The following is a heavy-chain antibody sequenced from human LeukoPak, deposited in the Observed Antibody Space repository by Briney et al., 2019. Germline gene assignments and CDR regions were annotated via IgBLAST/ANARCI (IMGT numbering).Heavy chain of an antibody. Sequence: PGGSLRLSCAASGFTFSSYEMNWVRQAPGKGLEWVSYISSSGSTIYYADSVKGRFTSSRDNAKNSLYLQMNSLRAEDTAVYYCAREYSSSLADYWGQGTLVTVSS. J-gene: IGHJ4*02. CDR2: ISSSGSTI. CDR3: AREYSSSLADY. D-gene: IGHD6-13*01. V-gene: IGHV3-48*03. CDR1: GFTFSSYE.